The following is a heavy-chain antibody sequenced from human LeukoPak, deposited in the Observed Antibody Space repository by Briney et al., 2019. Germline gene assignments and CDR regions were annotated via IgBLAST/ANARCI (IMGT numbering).Heavy chain of an antibody. J-gene: IGHJ3*01. CDR2: IKEDGTHK. V-gene: IGHV3-7*01. D-gene: IGHD2-8*01. Sequence: GGSLRLSCAASGFTFSSYWMSWVRQAPGKGLEWAANIKEDGTHKYYVGSIRGRFTISRDNAKNSLYLQMNSLRAEDTAIYYCAREARGTRAAFDVWGQGTMVTVFS. CDR3: AREARGTRAAFDV. CDR1: GFTFSSYW.